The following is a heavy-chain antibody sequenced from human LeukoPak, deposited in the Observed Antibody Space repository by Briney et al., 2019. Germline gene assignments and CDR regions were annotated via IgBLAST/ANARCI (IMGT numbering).Heavy chain of an antibody. V-gene: IGHV5-51*01. CDR3: ARHWRKVWFGELLKGFVFDY. Sequence: GESLKISCKGSGYSFTSYWIGWVRQMPGKGLEWMGTIYPGDSDTRYSPSFQGQVTISADKSISTAYLQWSSLKASDTAMYYCARHWRKVWFGELLKGFVFDYWGQGTLVTVSS. CDR2: IYPGDSDT. J-gene: IGHJ4*02. D-gene: IGHD3-10*01. CDR1: GYSFTSYW.